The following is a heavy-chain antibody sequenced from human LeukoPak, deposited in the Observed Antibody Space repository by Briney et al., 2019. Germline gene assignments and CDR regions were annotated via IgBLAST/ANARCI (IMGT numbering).Heavy chain of an antibody. CDR1: GFTFSSYS. D-gene: IGHD3-10*02. Sequence: SGGSLRLSCAASGFTFSSYSMNWVRQAPGKGLEWVSYISSSGSTMYYADSVKGRFAISRDNAKNSLYLQMNSLRAEDTAVYYCAELGITMIGGVWGKGTTVTISS. CDR3: AELGITMIGGV. V-gene: IGHV3-48*04. CDR2: ISSSGSTM. J-gene: IGHJ6*04.